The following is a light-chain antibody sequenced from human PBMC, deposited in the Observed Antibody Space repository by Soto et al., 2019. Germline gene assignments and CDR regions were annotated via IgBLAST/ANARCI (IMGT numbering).Light chain of an antibody. J-gene: IGKJ5*01. CDR1: QSVGYD. CDR2: GAS. Sequence: EIVMSQSPSTLSVSPGERATLSCRASQSVGYDLAWYQQKPGQAPRLLISGASTGATDISARFSGSGAGTEFTLTISRLESEDFAVYYCQQYNNWPITFGQGTRLEI. CDR3: QQYNNWPIT. V-gene: IGKV3-15*01.